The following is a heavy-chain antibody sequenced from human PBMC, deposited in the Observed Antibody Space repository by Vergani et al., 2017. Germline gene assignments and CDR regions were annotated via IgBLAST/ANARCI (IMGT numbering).Heavy chain of an antibody. CDR1: GDSIRSGVYY. V-gene: IGHV4-31*03. Sequence: QVQLQESGPGLVKPSQTLSLTCSVSGDSIRSGVYYWNWIRQHPGKGLEWIGYIYSTGSTHHNPSLRRRINRSVDTSKNQLYLKLNSVTAADTAMYYCARMGGYDEGDAFRIGYFDSWGPGILVTVSS. CDR2: IYSTGST. CDR3: ARMGGYDEGDAFRIGYFDS. J-gene: IGHJ4*02. D-gene: IGHD2-15*01.